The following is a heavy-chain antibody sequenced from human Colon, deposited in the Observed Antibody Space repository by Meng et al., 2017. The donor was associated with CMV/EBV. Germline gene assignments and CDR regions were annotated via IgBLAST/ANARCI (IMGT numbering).Heavy chain of an antibody. Sequence: GGSLRLSCAASGFTFSSYAMHWVRQAPGKGLEWVAVISYDGSNKYYADSVKGRFTISRDNSKNTLYLQMNSLRVEDTAVYYCAGGLFDYWGQGALVTVSS. CDR1: GFTFSSYA. CDR3: AGGLFDY. V-gene: IGHV3-30*04. D-gene: IGHD2-15*01. J-gene: IGHJ4*02. CDR2: ISYDGSNK.